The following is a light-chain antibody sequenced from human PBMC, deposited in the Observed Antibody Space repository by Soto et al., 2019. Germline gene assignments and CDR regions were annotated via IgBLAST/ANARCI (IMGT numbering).Light chain of an antibody. J-gene: IGKJ1*01. CDR3: SQYASPHRT. Sequence: EIVLTQSPATLSLSPGERATLSCRASQSVAKNYLAWYQQKPGQAPRLLMYDASKGATGIPDRFSGSGSGTDFILTISRLEPEDFAVYFCSQYASPHRTFGQGTKVEIK. CDR2: DAS. CDR1: QSVAKNY. V-gene: IGKV3-20*01.